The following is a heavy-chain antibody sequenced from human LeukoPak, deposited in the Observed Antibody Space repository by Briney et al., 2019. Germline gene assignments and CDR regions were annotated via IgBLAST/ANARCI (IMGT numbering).Heavy chain of an antibody. Sequence: GGSLRLSCAASGFTFSSYAMHWVRQAPGKGLEWVAVISYDGSNKYYADSVKGRFTISRDNSKNTLYLQMNSLRAEDTAVYYCARGLYSSSWSYYYYYMDVWGKGTTVTVSS. D-gene: IGHD6-13*01. CDR2: ISYDGSNK. J-gene: IGHJ6*03. CDR1: GFTFSSYA. V-gene: IGHV3-30*04. CDR3: ARGLYSSSWSYYYYYMDV.